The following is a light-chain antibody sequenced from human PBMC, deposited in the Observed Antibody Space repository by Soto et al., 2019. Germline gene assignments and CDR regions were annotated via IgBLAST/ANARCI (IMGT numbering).Light chain of an antibody. Sequence: EIVLTQSPATLSLSPGERATLSCRASQSVGRYFAWYQQKPGPAPRVLIYDASKRATGITARFSGSGSGTDFTLTISRLEPEDFAVYYCQQRSNWPLPFGQGSKVEIK. CDR2: DAS. CDR3: QQRSNWPLP. CDR1: QSVGRY. V-gene: IGKV3-11*01. J-gene: IGKJ1*01.